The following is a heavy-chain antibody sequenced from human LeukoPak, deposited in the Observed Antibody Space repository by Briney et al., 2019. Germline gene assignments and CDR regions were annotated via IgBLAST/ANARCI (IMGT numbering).Heavy chain of an antibody. Sequence: PGGSLRLSCAASGFTFSNYAMSWVRQAPGKGLEWVSAISGSGSSTYYADSVKGQFTISRDNSKNTLYLQMNSLRAEDTAVYYCAREWGIAVIDYWGQGTLVTVSS. CDR2: ISGSGSST. V-gene: IGHV3-23*01. J-gene: IGHJ4*02. D-gene: IGHD6-19*01. CDR1: GFTFSNYA. CDR3: AREWGIAVIDY.